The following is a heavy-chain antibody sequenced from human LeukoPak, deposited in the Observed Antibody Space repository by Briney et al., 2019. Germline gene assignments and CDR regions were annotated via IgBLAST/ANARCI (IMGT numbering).Heavy chain of an antibody. Sequence: ASVKVSCKASGGTFSSYAISWVRQAPGQGLEWMGRIIPILGIANYAQKFQGRVTITTDESTSTAYMELSSLRSEDTAVYYCARGVGGTIDYWGQGTLVTVSS. J-gene: IGHJ4*02. CDR3: ARGVGGTIDY. CDR2: IIPILGIA. D-gene: IGHD1-7*01. CDR1: GGTFSSYA. V-gene: IGHV1-69*04.